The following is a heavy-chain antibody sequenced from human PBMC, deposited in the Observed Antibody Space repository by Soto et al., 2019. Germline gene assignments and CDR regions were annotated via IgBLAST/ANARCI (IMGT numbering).Heavy chain of an antibody. Sequence: PSETLSLTCAVSGGSISGSYYYWGWLRQSPGRGPEWIGSVFYTGFTSYNPSLESRVSVSVDTSRNQFSLKVSAVTAADTAVYYCASSQKGYNWNYFDHWGQGALVTVSS. V-gene: IGHV4-39*01. J-gene: IGHJ4*02. CDR3: ASSQKGYNWNYFDH. D-gene: IGHD1-20*01. CDR1: GGSISGSYYY. CDR2: VFYTGFT.